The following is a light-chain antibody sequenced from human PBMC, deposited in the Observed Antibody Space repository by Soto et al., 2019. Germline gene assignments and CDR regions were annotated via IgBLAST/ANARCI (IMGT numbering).Light chain of an antibody. J-gene: IGKJ1*01. CDR3: QHYNSYSEA. V-gene: IGKV1-5*03. CDR1: QSISIW. CDR2: KAS. Sequence: MIPAPSALSTSIEDRSTITCGASQSISIWLQWYRQKSGKAPKLMIYKASTLKSGVPSRFRGSGSGTEVTLTISSLQPDDVETYYCQHYNSYSEAFGQGTKVDIK.